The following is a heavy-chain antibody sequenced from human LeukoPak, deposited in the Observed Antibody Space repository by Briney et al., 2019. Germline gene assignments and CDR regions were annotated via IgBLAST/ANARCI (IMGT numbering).Heavy chain of an antibody. CDR1: GGFLSSYF. V-gene: IGHV4-34*01. J-gene: IGHJ4*02. CDR2: INHSGST. CDR3: ARWEGGSYYDFDY. D-gene: IGHD1-26*01. Sequence: SETLSLTCTVSGGFLSSYFWTWIRQPPGKGLEWIGEINHSGSTNYNPSLKSRVTISVDTSKNQFSLKLSSVTAADTAVYYCARWEGGSYYDFDYWGQGTLVTVSS.